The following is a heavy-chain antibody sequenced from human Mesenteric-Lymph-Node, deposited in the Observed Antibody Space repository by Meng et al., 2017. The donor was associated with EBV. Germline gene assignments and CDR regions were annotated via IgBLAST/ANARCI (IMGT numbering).Heavy chain of an antibody. CDR3: ARDSGASYGYFDF. D-gene: IGHD2-21*02. Sequence: GQLVESGGGLVKPGGSLRLSCAASGFTFSDYYMSWIRQAPGRGLEWLSYISSGGSTIYYANSVKGRFTISRDNARNSLYLQINSLRAEDTALYFCARDSGASYGYFDFWGQGTLVTVSS. CDR1: GFTFSDYY. V-gene: IGHV3-11*01. CDR2: ISSGGSTI. J-gene: IGHJ4*02.